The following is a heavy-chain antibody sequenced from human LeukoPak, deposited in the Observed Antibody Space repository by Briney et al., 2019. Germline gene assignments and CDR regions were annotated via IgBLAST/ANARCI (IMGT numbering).Heavy chain of an antibody. Sequence: PGGSLRLSCAASGFTFGSYWMHWVRQAPGKGLVWVSRIDSDGSSTTYADSVKGRFTISRDNAKNAVYLQMNSLRAEATAVYYCARDGAYTAFDIWGQGTMVSDSS. CDR2: IDSDGSST. D-gene: IGHD2-21*01. J-gene: IGHJ3*02. CDR3: ARDGAYTAFDI. V-gene: IGHV3-74*01. CDR1: GFTFGSYW.